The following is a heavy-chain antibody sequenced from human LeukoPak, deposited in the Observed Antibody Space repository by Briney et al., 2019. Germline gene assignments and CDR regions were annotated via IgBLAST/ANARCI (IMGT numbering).Heavy chain of an antibody. V-gene: IGHV3-23*01. D-gene: IGHD6-13*01. J-gene: IGHJ6*02. CDR3: AKSRQQLDTYYYYGMDV. CDR1: GFTFSSYA. CDR2: ISGSGGST. Sequence: GGSLRLSCAASGFTFSSYAMSWVRQAPGKGLEWVSAISGSGGSTYYADSVKGRFTISRDNFKNTLYLQMNSLRAEDTAVYYCAKSRQQLDTYYYYGMDVWGQGTTVTVSS.